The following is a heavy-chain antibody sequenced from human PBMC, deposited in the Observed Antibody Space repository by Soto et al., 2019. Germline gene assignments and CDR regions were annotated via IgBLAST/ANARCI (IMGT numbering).Heavy chain of an antibody. Sequence: EVQLVESGGGLVKPGGSLRLSCAASGFTFSSYSMNWVRQAPGKGLEWVSSISSSSSYIYYADSVKGRFTISRDNAKNSLYLQMNSLRAEDTAVYYCARAHIWTSTVTTHFDYWGQGTLVTVSS. CDR1: GFTFSSYS. CDR2: ISSSSSYI. J-gene: IGHJ4*02. CDR3: ARAHIWTSTVTTHFDY. V-gene: IGHV3-21*01. D-gene: IGHD4-17*01.